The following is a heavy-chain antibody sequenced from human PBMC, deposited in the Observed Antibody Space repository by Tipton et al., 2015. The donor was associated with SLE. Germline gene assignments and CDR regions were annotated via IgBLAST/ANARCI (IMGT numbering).Heavy chain of an antibody. V-gene: IGHV4-61*02. CDR3: ARGGYVLLND. J-gene: IGHJ4*02. CDR1: GGSISSGSYY. D-gene: IGHD3-10*01. Sequence: TLSLTCTASGGSISSGSYYWSWIRQPAGKGLEWIGRIYTSGSTNYNPSLKSRVTISVDTSKNQFSLKLSSVTAADTAVYYCARGGYVLLNDWGQGTLVTVSS. CDR2: IYTSGST.